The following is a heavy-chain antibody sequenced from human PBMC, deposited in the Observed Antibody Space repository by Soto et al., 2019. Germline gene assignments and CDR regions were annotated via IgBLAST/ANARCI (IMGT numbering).Heavy chain of an antibody. V-gene: IGHV4-39*02. CDR3: AKSTSLAHFLY. J-gene: IGHJ4*02. CDR1: GGSISTYSFY. CDR2: IYHRGST. Sequence: PSETLSLTCTVSGGSISTYSFYWGWIRQPPGKGLEWIGSIYHRGSTSYNPSLERRVTISVDTSKNHFSLNLSSVTAADTAVYYCAKSTSLAHFLYWCQGALVTVSS. D-gene: IGHD2-2*01.